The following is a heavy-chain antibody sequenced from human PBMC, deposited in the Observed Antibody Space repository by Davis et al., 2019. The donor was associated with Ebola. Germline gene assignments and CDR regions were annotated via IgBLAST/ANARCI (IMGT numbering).Heavy chain of an antibody. CDR3: ARRSPYGAYEGGWYFDL. Sequence: GESLKISCKGSGYSFTNYWIGWVRQMPGKGLEWLGIIYPGDSDTRYSPSFLGQVTISAEQSISTAYLQWSSLKASDTAMYYCARRSPYGAYEGGWYFDLWGRGTLVTVSS. D-gene: IGHD4-17*01. CDR1: GYSFTNYW. V-gene: IGHV5-51*01. CDR2: IYPGDSDT. J-gene: IGHJ2*01.